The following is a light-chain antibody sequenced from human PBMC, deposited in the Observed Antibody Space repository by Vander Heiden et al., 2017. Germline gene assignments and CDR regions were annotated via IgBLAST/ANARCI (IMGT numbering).Light chain of an antibody. CDR3: QQYNSYPLT. CDR1: QGINTF. Sequence: DIQMTQSPSSLSASVGDRVIITCRASQGINTFLGWFQQRPGKAPKSLIYDTSNLHSGVPSNFSGSGSGTDFTLTINSLQPEDFATYCQQYNSYPLTFGGGTRVEIK. V-gene: IGKV1-16*02. CDR2: DTS. J-gene: IGKJ4*01.